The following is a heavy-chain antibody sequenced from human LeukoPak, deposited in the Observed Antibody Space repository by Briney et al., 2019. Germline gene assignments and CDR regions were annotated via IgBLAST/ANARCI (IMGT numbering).Heavy chain of an antibody. J-gene: IGHJ4*02. CDR1: GYTLTELS. Sequence: ASVKVSCKVSGYTLTELSMHWVRQAPGKGLERMGGFDPEDGETIYAQKFQGRVTMTEDTSTDTAYMELSSLRSEDTAVYYCATGGFYDSSGYLSNFDYWGQGTLVTVSS. V-gene: IGHV1-24*01. D-gene: IGHD3-22*01. CDR2: FDPEDGET. CDR3: ATGGFYDSSGYLSNFDY.